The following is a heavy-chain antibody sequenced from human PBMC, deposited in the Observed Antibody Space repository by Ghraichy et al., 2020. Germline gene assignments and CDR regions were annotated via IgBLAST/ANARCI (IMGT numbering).Heavy chain of an antibody. J-gene: IGHJ3*02. Sequence: LSLTCAASGFTFSSYWMSWVRQAPGKGLEWVANIKQDGSEKYYVDSVKGRFTISRDNAKNSLYLQMNSLRAEDTAVYYCARDLLYGSGSPHAFDNWGQGTVVTISS. D-gene: IGHD3-10*01. CDR1: GFTFSSYW. V-gene: IGHV3-7*01. CDR3: ARDLLYGSGSPHAFDN. CDR2: IKQDGSEK.